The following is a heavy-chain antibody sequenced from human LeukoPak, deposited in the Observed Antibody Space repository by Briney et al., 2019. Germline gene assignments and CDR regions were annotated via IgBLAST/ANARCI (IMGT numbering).Heavy chain of an antibody. CDR3: ARNNGMDV. Sequence: GGSLRLSCAASGLIVSNYFMTWVRQVPGRGPEWVANVNRDGSETYYLDSVKGRFTISKDNARNSLYLQMNSLRAEDTALYHCARNNGMDVWGQGTTVIVSS. CDR2: VNRDGSET. CDR1: GLIVSNYF. V-gene: IGHV3-7*03. J-gene: IGHJ6*02.